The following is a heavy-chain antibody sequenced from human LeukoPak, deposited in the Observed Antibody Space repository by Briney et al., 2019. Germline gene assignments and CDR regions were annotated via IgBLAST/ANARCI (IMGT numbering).Heavy chain of an antibody. CDR2: IKQDGNEK. J-gene: IGHJ4*02. V-gene: IGHV3-7*01. Sequence: GGSLRLSCAASGFTFSSYWMSWVRQAPGKGLEWVANIKQDGNEKYYVDSVKGRFTISRDNAKNSLYLQMNSLRAEDTAVYYCARGSYYYGSGSYLPVDYWGQGTLVTVSS. D-gene: IGHD3-10*01. CDR1: GFTFSSYW. CDR3: ARGSYYYGSGSYLPVDY.